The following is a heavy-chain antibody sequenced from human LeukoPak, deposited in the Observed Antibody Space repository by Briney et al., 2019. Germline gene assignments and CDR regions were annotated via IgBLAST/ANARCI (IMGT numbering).Heavy chain of an antibody. V-gene: IGHV3-23*01. CDR1: GFTFSSYA. Sequence: GGSLRLSCAASGFTFSSYAMSWVRQAPGKGLEWVSAISGSGGSTYYADSVKGRFTISRDNSKNTLYLQMNSLRAEDTAVYYCAKWLGTVTTSYYYYYMDVWSKGTTVTISS. J-gene: IGHJ6*03. CDR2: ISGSGGST. CDR3: AKWLGTVTTSYYYYYMDV. D-gene: IGHD4-17*01.